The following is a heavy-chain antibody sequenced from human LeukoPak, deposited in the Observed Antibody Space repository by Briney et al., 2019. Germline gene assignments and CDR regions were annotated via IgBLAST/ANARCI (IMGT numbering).Heavy chain of an antibody. Sequence: SVKVSCKASGGTFSSYAISWVRQAPGQGLEWMGRIIPILGIANYAQKFQGRVTITADKSTSTAYMELSSLRSEDTAVYYCARSLRVATIKDYYYGMDVWGQGTTVTVSS. CDR1: GGTFSSYA. D-gene: IGHD5-12*01. J-gene: IGHJ6*02. CDR2: IIPILGIA. V-gene: IGHV1-69*04. CDR3: ARSLRVATIKDYYYGMDV.